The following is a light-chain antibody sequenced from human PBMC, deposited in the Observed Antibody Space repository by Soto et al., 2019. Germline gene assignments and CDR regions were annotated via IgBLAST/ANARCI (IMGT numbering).Light chain of an antibody. J-gene: IGKJ2*01. Sequence: EIVLTQSPGTLSLSPGERATLSCRASQSVSSSYLAWHQQKPGQAPRLLIYDASSRATGIPDRFSGSGSGTDFTLTISGLEPEDFAAYYCQQYGSSPYTFGQGTKLEIK. CDR2: DAS. V-gene: IGKV3-20*01. CDR3: QQYGSSPYT. CDR1: QSVSSSY.